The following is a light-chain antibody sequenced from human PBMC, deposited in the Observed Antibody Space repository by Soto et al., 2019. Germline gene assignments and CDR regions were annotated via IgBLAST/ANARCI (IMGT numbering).Light chain of an antibody. V-gene: IGLV2-11*01. Sequence: QSALTQPRSVSGSPGQSVTISCTGTSSDVGGYDYVSWYQQHPGKAPKFMIYDVSKRPSGVPDRFSGSKSGNTASLTISGLQADDEADYYCCSYAGSYTWVFGGGTKVTVL. CDR2: DVS. CDR1: SSDVGGYDY. J-gene: IGLJ3*02. CDR3: CSYAGSYTWV.